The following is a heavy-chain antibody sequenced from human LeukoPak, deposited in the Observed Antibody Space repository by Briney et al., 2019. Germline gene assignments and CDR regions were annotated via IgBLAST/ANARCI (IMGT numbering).Heavy chain of an antibody. CDR1: GFTFSSYG. Sequence: GGSLRLSCAASGFTFSSYGMHWVRQAPGKGLEWVAVISYDGSNKYYADSVKGRFTISRDNSKNTLYLQMNSLRAEDTAVYYCAKETDSSSPYYYYGMDVWGQGTTVTVSS. CDR3: AKETDSSSPYYYYGMDV. D-gene: IGHD6-6*01. CDR2: ISYDGSNK. V-gene: IGHV3-30*18. J-gene: IGHJ6*02.